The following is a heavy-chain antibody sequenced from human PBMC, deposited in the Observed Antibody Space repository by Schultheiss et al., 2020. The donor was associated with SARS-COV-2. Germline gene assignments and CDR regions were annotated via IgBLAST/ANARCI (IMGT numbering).Heavy chain of an antibody. J-gene: IGHJ6*02. V-gene: IGHV1-2*04. CDR1: GYTFTSYD. Sequence: ASVKVSCKASGYTFTSYDINWVRQAPGQGLERMGWINPNSGGTNYAQKFQGWVTMTRDTSISTAYMELSRLRSDDTAVYYCARDSGEGYYGSATAYYYYYGMDVWGQGTTVTVSS. D-gene: IGHD3-10*01. CDR2: INPNSGGT. CDR3: ARDSGEGYYGSATAYYYYYGMDV.